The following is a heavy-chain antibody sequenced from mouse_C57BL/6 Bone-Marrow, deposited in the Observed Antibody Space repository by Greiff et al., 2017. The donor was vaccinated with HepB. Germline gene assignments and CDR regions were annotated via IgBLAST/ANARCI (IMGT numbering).Heavy chain of an antibody. CDR3: ASCNVVGSSYVWAMDY. CDR2: IDPSDSYT. V-gene: IGHV1-50*01. D-gene: IGHD1-1*01. Sequence: QVQLKQSGAELVKPGASVKLSCKASGYTFTSYWMQWVKQRPGQGLEWIGEIDPSDSYTNYNQKFKGKATLTVDTSSSTAYMQLSSLTSEDSAVYYCASCNVVGSSYVWAMDYWGQGTSVTVSS. J-gene: IGHJ4*01. CDR1: GYTFTSYW.